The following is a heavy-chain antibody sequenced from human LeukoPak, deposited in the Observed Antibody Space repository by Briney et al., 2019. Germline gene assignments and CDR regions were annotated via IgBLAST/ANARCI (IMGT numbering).Heavy chain of an antibody. J-gene: IGHJ4*02. D-gene: IGHD3-22*01. CDR1: GFTSDDYT. Sequence: GGSLRLSCAASGFTSDDYTMHWVRQAPGKGLEWVSLISWDGGSTYYADSVKGRFTISRDNSKNSLYLQMNSLRTEDTALYYCAKASNLRGYYYDSSPQFDYWGQGTLVTVSS. CDR2: ISWDGGST. V-gene: IGHV3-43*01. CDR3: AKASNLRGYYYDSSPQFDY.